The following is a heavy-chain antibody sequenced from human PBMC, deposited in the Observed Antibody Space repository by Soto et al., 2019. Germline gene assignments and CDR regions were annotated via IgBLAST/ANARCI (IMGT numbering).Heavy chain of an antibody. V-gene: IGHV4-31*02. D-gene: IGHD4-4*01. CDR2: IYYSGST. CDR1: GGSISSGGYY. Sequence: LCGGSISSGGYYWSWIRQHPGKGLEWIGYIYYSGSTYYNPSLKRRVTISVDTSKNQFSLKLSSVTAADTAVYYCARRPYSPHYGMDVWGQGTTVTVSS. CDR3: ARRPYSPHYGMDV. J-gene: IGHJ6*02.